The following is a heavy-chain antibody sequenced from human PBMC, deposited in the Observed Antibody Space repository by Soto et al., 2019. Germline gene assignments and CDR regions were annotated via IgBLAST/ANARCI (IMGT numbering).Heavy chain of an antibody. CDR1: GFTFDDYG. V-gene: IGHV3-20*01. J-gene: IGHJ6*03. CDR2: INWNGGST. D-gene: IGHD3-10*01. CDR3: ARGYGSGIYYFSYDYHYYLAV. Sequence: GGSLRLSCAASGFTFDDYGMSWVRQAPGKGLEWVSGINWNGGSTGYADSVKGRFTISRDNAKNSLYLQMNSLRAEDTALYHCARGYGSGIYYFSYDYHYYLAVCGQGTSVPGSS.